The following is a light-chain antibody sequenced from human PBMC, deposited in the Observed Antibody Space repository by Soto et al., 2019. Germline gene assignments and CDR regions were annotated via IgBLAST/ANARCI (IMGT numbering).Light chain of an antibody. CDR2: DAS. Sequence: EIQMIQSQSSLSASGGDRAHMICQASQDISNYLNWYQQKPGKAPKLLIYDASNLETGVPSRFSGSGSGTDFTFTISSLQPEDIATYYCQQYDNLPITFGQGTRLEIK. CDR1: QDISNY. CDR3: QQYDNLPIT. V-gene: IGKV1-33*01. J-gene: IGKJ5*01.